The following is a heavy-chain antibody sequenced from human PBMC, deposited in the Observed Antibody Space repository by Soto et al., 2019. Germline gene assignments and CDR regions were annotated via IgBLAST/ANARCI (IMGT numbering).Heavy chain of an antibody. CDR3: AREGITMVRGIRNYYYMDV. V-gene: IGHV3-48*01. Sequence: PGGSLRLSCAASGFTFSSYSMNWVRQAPGKGLEWVSYISSSSSTIYYADSVKGRFTISRDNAKNSLYLQMNSLRAEDTAVYYCAREGITMVRGIRNYYYMDVWGKGTTVTVSS. CDR2: ISSSSSTI. CDR1: GFTFSSYS. J-gene: IGHJ6*03. D-gene: IGHD3-10*01.